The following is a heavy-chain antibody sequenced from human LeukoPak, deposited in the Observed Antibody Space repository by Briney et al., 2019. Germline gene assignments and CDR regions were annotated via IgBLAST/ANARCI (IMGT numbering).Heavy chain of an antibody. CDR1: GYTFTSYY. CDR2: INPSGGST. D-gene: IGHD3-22*01. V-gene: IGHV1-46*01. CDR3: AREGGAYYYDSSGYYNY. Sequence: ASVKVSCKASGYTFTSYYMHWVRQAPGQGLEWMGIINPSGGSTSYAQKFQGRVTMTRDTSTSTAYMELSSLRSEDTAVYYCAREGGAYYYDSSGYYNYWGQGTLVTVSS. J-gene: IGHJ4*02.